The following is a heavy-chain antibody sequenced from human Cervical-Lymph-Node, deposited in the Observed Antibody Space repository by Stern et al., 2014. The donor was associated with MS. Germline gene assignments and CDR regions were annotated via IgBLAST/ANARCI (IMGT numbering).Heavy chain of an antibody. V-gene: IGHV3-9*01. CDR2: ISWKSDNI. J-gene: IGHJ6*02. CDR1: GFNFHGSN. CDR3: ASTPFYYYGLDV. Sequence: EVHLVESGAGLVQPGRSLRLSCVASGFNFHGSNIHWVRQAPGKGLEWVSGISWKSDNIGYAASVKGRFTISRDKAKNSLYLQMNSLRAEDTALYYCASTPFYYYGLDVWGQGTTVTVSS.